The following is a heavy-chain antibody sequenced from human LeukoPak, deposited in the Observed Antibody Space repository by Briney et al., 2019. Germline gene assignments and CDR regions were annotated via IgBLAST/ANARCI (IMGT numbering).Heavy chain of an antibody. CDR1: GYTSTGDY. J-gene: IGHJ6*02. V-gene: IGHV1-2*02. CDR3: ARDKWGHTAERAVMDV. CDR2: INPNSGGT. Sequence: ASVRVSCKASGYTSTGDYMHWVRQAPGQGLEWMGWINPNSGGTNYAQKFQGRVTMTRDTSISTAYMELSRLRSDDTAVYYCARDKWGHTAERAVMDVWGQRTTVTVSS. D-gene: IGHD5-18*01.